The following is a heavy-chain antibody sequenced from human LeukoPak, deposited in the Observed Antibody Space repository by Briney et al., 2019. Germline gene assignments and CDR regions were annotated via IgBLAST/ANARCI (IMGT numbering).Heavy chain of an antibody. J-gene: IGHJ4*02. CDR3: ARDASAYY. D-gene: IGHD3-3*01. CDR2: IKPDGSEK. CDR1: GFIFSDYS. V-gene: IGHV3-7*01. Sequence: GGSLRLSCVASGFIFSDYSMDWVRQAPGKGLEWVATIKPDGSEKYYVDSVKGRFTISRDNAKRSLYLQMDSLRAEDTAVYYCARDASAYYWGQGTLVTVSS.